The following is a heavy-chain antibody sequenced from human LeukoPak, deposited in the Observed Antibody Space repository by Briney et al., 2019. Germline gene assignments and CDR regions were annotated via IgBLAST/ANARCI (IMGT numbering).Heavy chain of an antibody. V-gene: IGHV3-11*01. J-gene: IGHJ4*02. CDR1: GFTFSDYY. D-gene: IGHD6-13*01. CDR3: ARDAAAGYYFDY. CDR2: ISSSGSTI. Sequence: GRSLRLSCAASGFTFSDYYMSWIRQAPGKGLEWVSYISSSGSTIYYADSVKGRFTISRDNAKNSLYLQMNSLRAEDTAVYYCARDAAAGYYFDYWGQGTLVTVSS.